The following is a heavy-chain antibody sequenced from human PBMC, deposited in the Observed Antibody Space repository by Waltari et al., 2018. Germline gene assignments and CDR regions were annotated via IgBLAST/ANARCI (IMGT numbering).Heavy chain of an antibody. Sequence: EMQVVESGGGLVQPGGSLRLSCEASGFSISNYEMNWIRQAPGKGLELVSYISNSGSTMYYADSVKGRFTISRDNAKNSLYLEMNSLRAEDTAIYYCARPSTEYYYYYYYMDVWGKGTTVTVS. J-gene: IGHJ6*03. CDR1: GFSISNYE. CDR2: ISNSGSTM. V-gene: IGHV3-48*03. CDR3: ARPSTEYYYYYYYMDV.